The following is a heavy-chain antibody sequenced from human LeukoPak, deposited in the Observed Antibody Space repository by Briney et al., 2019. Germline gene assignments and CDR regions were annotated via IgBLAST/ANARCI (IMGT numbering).Heavy chain of an antibody. CDR1: GFSFSSYS. J-gene: IGHJ6*03. Sequence: GGSLRLSCAASGFSFSSYSMNWVRQAPGKGLEWVSSISSSSSYIYYADSVKGRFTISRDNAKNSLYLQMNSLRAEDTAVYYCARDYYDSSGYYGVSLYYYYMDVWGKGTTVTVSS. V-gene: IGHV3-21*01. CDR3: ARDYYDSSGYYGVSLYYYYMDV. D-gene: IGHD3-22*01. CDR2: ISSSSSYI.